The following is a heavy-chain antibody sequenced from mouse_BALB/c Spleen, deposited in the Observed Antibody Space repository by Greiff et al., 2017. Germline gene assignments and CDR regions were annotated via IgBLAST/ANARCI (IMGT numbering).Heavy chain of an antibody. V-gene: IGHV1-4*02. D-gene: IGHD1-1*01. CDR3: ARRYYGSSYDY. Sequence: QVQLKQSAAELARPGASVKMSCKASGYTFTSYTMHWVKQRPGQGLEWIGYINPSSGYTEYNQKFKDKTTLTADKSSSTAYMQLSSLTSEDSAVYYCARRYYGSSYDYWGQGTTLTVSS. CDR2: INPSSGYT. J-gene: IGHJ2*01. CDR1: GYTFTSYT.